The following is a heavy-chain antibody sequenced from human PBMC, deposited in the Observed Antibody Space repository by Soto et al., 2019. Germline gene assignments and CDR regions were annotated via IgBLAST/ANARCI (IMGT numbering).Heavy chain of an antibody. J-gene: IGHJ5*02. CDR1: GGSISSGGYY. CDR3: ARGSITMVRGVANWFDP. D-gene: IGHD3-10*01. CDR2: IYYSGST. Sequence: PSETLSLTCTVSGGSISSGGYYWSWIRQHPGKGLEWIEYIYYSGSTYYKPSLKSRVTISVDTSKNQFSLKLSSVTAADTAVYYCARGSITMVRGVANWFDPWGQGTLVTV. V-gene: IGHV4-31*03.